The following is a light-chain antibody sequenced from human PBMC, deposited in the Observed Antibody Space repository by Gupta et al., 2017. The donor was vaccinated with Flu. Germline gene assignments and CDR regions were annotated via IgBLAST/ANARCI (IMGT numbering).Light chain of an antibody. V-gene: IGLV1-51*02. CDR1: SSNTGNNY. Sequence: QSVLTQPPSVSAAPGQKVTISCSGSSSNTGNNYVSWYQQLPGTAPKLLIYENNKLPSGIPDRFSGSKSGTSATLGITGLLTGDESDYYCGTWDSSLSAWVFGGGTKLTVL. CDR3: GTWDSSLSAWV. CDR2: ENN. J-gene: IGLJ3*02.